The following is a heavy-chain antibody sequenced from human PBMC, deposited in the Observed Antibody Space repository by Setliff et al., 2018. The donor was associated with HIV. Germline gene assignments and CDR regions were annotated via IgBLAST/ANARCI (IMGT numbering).Heavy chain of an antibody. Sequence: SVKVSCKASGDTFNFYGLNWVRQAPGQGLGWMGKIIPKSDTRDYAQKLRGRVTITADKPSNTVYMELTSLTSEDTAVYYCAREHGEYCSGGTCYHHYYFDYWGPGTLVTVSS. D-gene: IGHD2-15*01. V-gene: IGHV1-69*06. CDR2: IIPKSDTR. CDR3: AREHGEYCSGGTCYHHYYFDY. CDR1: GDTFNFYG. J-gene: IGHJ4*02.